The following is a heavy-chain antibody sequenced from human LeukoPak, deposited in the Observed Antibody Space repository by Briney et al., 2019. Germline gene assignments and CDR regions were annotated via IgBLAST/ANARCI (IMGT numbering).Heavy chain of an antibody. CDR1: GGSINSYY. D-gene: IGHD3-22*01. Sequence: SETLSLTCTVSGGSINSYYWSWIRQFPGKGLEWIGYIYDSGSTNYNPSLKSRVTISVDTSKNQFSLKLSSVTAADTAVYYCARTLYYYDSSGYYYFDYWGQGTLVTVSS. V-gene: IGHV4-4*09. CDR3: ARTLYYYDSSGYYYFDY. J-gene: IGHJ4*02. CDR2: IYDSGST.